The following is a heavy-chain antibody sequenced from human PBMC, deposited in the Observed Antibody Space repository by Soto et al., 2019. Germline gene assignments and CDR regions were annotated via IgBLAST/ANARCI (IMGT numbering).Heavy chain of an antibody. J-gene: IGHJ4*02. Sequence: SVKVSCKASGGTFSSYTISWVRQAPGQGLEWMGRIIPILGIANYAQKFQGRVTITADKSTSTAYMELSSLRSEDTAVYYCAVEGYAILTGYYWYFDYWGQGTLVTVSS. CDR3: AVEGYAILTGYYWYFDY. CDR2: IIPILGIA. D-gene: IGHD3-9*01. V-gene: IGHV1-69*02. CDR1: GGTFSSYT.